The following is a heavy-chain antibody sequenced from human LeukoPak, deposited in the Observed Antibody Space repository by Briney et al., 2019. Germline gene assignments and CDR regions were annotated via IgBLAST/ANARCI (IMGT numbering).Heavy chain of an antibody. CDR2: ISSSSSYI. V-gene: IGHV3-21*01. Sequence: GGSLRLSCAASGFTFSSYSMNWVRQAPGKGLEWVSSISSSSSYIHYADSVKGRFTISRDNAKNSLYLQMNSLRAEDTAVYYCARGEWYRESYYFDYWGQGTLVTVSS. D-gene: IGHD3-3*01. CDR3: ARGEWYRESYYFDY. J-gene: IGHJ4*02. CDR1: GFTFSSYS.